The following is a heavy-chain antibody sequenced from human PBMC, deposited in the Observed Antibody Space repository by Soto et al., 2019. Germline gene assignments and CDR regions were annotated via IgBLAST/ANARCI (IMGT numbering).Heavy chain of an antibody. CDR1: GFTFSSYA. V-gene: IGHV3-23*01. D-gene: IGHD5-18*01. J-gene: IGHJ3*02. CDR2: ISGGGGST. CDR3: AKGWGIPGYSYDDAFDI. Sequence: GGSLRLSCAASGFTFSSYAMSWVRQAPGKGLEWVSAISGGGGSTYYADSVKGRFTISRDNSKNTLYLQMNSLRAEDTAVYYCAKGWGIPGYSYDDAFDIWGQGTMVTVSS.